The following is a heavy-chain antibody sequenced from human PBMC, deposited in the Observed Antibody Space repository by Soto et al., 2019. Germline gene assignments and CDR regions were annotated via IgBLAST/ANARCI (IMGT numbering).Heavy chain of an antibody. V-gene: IGHV4-31*03. D-gene: IGHD2-2*01. CDR1: GGSISSGGYY. Sequence: QVQLQESGPGLVKPSQTLSLTCTVSGGSISSGGYYWSWIRQHPGKGLEWIGYIYYSGSTYYNPSLKSRVTISVDTSKNQFSLKLSSVTAADTAVYYCARANPTEYCSSTSCYGLAFDIWGQGTMVTVSS. CDR3: ARANPTEYCSSTSCYGLAFDI. J-gene: IGHJ3*02. CDR2: IYYSGST.